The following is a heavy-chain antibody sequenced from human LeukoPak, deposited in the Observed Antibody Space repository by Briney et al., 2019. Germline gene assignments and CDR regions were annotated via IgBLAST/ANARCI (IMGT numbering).Heavy chain of an antibody. J-gene: IGHJ4*02. CDR3: TTVWTFSGSYY. CDR1: GFTFSNAW. CDR2: IKTKSDGGTI. D-gene: IGHD1-26*01. V-gene: IGHV3-15*01. Sequence: GGSLRLSCEASGFTFSNAWMSWVRQVPGKGLEWVGRIKTKSDGGTIDYAAPVKGRFTISRDDLENTLYLQMNSLKTEDTAVYYCTTVWTFSGSYYWGQGTLVTVSS.